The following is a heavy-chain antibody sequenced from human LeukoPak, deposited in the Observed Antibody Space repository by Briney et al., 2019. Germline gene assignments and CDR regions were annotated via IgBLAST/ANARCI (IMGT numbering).Heavy chain of an antibody. V-gene: IGHV3-21*01. CDR2: ISSSSSYI. CDR1: GFTFSSYS. D-gene: IGHD6-13*01. Sequence: GGSLRLSCAASGFTFSSYSMNWVRQAPGKGLEWVSSISSSSSYIYYADSVKGRFTISRDNAKNSLYLQMNSLRAEGTAVYYCARAGIAAVSNAFDIWGQGTMVTVSS. CDR3: ARAGIAAVSNAFDI. J-gene: IGHJ3*02.